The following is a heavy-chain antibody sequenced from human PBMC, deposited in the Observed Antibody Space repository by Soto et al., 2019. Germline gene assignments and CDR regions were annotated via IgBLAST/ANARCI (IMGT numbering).Heavy chain of an antibody. CDR2: IIPIFGTA. CDR3: ASKLGTLHRGRDPDAFDI. J-gene: IGHJ3*02. V-gene: IGHV1-69*01. CDR1: GGTFSSYA. D-gene: IGHD7-27*01. Sequence: QVQLVQSGAEVKKPGSSVKVSCKASGGTFSSYAISWVRQAPGQGLEWMGGIIPIFGTANYAQKFQGRVTITADESTSTAYMELSSLRSEDTAVYYCASKLGTLHRGRDPDAFDIWGQGTMVTVSS.